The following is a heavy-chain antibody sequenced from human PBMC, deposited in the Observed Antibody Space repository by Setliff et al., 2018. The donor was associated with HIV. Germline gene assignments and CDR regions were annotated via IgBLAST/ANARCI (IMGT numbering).Heavy chain of an antibody. D-gene: IGHD3-10*01. Sequence: GGSLRLSCAASGFTFGSYAMSWVRQAPGKGLVWVSRINSDGSSTSYADSVKGRFTISRDNAKNTLYLQMNSLRAEDTAVYYCARASYGGFDYWGQGTLVTVSS. CDR3: ARASYGGFDY. J-gene: IGHJ4*02. V-gene: IGHV3-74*01. CDR2: INSDGSST. CDR1: GFTFGSYA.